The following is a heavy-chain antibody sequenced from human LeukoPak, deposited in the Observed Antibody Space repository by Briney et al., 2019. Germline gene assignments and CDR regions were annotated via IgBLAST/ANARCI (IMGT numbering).Heavy chain of an antibody. J-gene: IGHJ4*02. CDR1: GGSISRGSYY. Sequence: SETLSLTCTVSGGSISRGSYYWGWIRQPPGKGLEWIGSIYYSGSTYYNPSLKSRVTISVDTSKNQVSLKLSSATAADTAVYYCARPWVSVAGTSHDDYWGQGTLVTVSS. CDR3: ARPWVSVAGTSHDDY. D-gene: IGHD6-19*01. V-gene: IGHV4-39*01. CDR2: IYYSGST.